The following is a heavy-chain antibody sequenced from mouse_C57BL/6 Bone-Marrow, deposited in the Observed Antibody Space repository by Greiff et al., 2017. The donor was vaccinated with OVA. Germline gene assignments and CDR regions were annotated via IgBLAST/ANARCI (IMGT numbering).Heavy chain of an antibody. D-gene: IGHD5-1*01. CDR2: IYPGGGYT. Sequence: VQLQQSGAELVRPGTSVKMSCKASGYTFTNYWIGWAKQRPGHGLEWIGDIYPGGGYTYYNEKFKGKATLTADKSSSTAYMQFSSLTSEDSAIYYCARREGTSYAMDYWGQGTSVTVSS. V-gene: IGHV1-63*01. J-gene: IGHJ4*01. CDR1: GYTFTNYW. CDR3: ARREGTSYAMDY.